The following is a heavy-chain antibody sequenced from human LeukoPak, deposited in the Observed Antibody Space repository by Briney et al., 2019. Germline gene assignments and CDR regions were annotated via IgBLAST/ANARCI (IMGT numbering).Heavy chain of an antibody. V-gene: IGHV3-48*02. Sequence: GGSLRLSCAASGFTFSSYSMNWVRQAPGKGLEWVSYISSSGTTIYYADSVKGRFTVSRDNAKNSLYLQMNSLRDEDTAVFYCARGSYDSSGYSFDYWGQGTLVTVSS. CDR2: ISSSGTTI. D-gene: IGHD3-22*01. CDR1: GFTFSSYS. J-gene: IGHJ4*02. CDR3: ARGSYDSSGYSFDY.